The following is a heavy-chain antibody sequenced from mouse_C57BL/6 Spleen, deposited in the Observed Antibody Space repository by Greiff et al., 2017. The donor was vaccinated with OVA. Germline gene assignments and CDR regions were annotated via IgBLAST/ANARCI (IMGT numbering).Heavy chain of an antibody. CDR1: GFTFSDYG. CDR3: AGGGLRLFDY. CDR2: ISSGSGTI. D-gene: IGHD2-4*01. V-gene: IGHV5-17*01. Sequence: EVQVVESGGGLVKPGGSLKLSCAASGFTFSDYGMNWVRQAPEQGLEWVAYISSGSGTIYYADTVKGRFTISRDNAKNTLFLQMPSLRSEDTAMYYCAGGGLRLFDYWGQGTTLTVSS. J-gene: IGHJ2*01.